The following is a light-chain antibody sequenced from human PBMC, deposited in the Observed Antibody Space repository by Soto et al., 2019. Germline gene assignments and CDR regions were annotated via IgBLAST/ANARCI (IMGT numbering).Light chain of an antibody. V-gene: IGKV1-39*01. CDR2: GAS. J-gene: IGKJ3*01. CDR1: QSISSY. Sequence: DIQMTQSPSSLSASVGDRVTLTCRASQSISSYLNWYQQKPGKAPKLLIYGASNLESGVPSRFSGSGSGTDFTLTINSLQPEDFATYYCQQSYGIPFSFGRGTKVDIK. CDR3: QQSYGIPFS.